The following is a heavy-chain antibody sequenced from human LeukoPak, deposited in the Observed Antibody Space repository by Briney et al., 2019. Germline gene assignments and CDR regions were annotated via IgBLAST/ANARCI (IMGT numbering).Heavy chain of an antibody. J-gene: IGHJ1*01. CDR3: ARSGSYVAEYFQH. V-gene: IGHV1-69*04. CDR1: GGTFSSYA. Sequence: ASVKVSCKASGGTFSSYAISWVRQAPGQGLEWMGRIIPILGIANYAQKFQGRVTITADKSTSTAYMELSSLRSEDTAVYYCARSGSYVAEYFQHWGQGTLVTVSS. CDR2: IIPILGIA. D-gene: IGHD1-26*01.